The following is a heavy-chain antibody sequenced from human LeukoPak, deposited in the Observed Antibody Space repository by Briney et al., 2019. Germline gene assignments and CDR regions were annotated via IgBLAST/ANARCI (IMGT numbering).Heavy chain of an antibody. Sequence: ASVKVSCKASGYTFTSYDIHWVRQATGQGLEWMGWMNPNSGNTGYAQKFQGRVTMTRNTSISTAYMELSSLRSEDTAVYYCARGLGQYYYYYYYMDVWGKGTTVTVSS. D-gene: IGHD7-27*01. CDR1: GYTFTSYD. CDR3: ARGLGQYYYYYYYMDV. CDR2: MNPNSGNT. V-gene: IGHV1-8*01. J-gene: IGHJ6*03.